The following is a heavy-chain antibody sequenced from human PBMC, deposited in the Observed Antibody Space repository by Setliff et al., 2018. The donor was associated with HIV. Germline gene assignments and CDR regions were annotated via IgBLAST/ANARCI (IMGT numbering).Heavy chain of an antibody. CDR1: GFTLSDHH. V-gene: IGHV3-11*01. CDR2: ISHSGGTI. J-gene: IGHJ3*02. CDR3: ARGDFYDSSGYFTDAFDI. Sequence: GGSLRLSCAASGFTLSDHHMNWIRRAPGKGLEWVSYISHSGGTIKYADFVRGRFTISRDIAKNTVYLQLTSLRAEDTAVYYCARGDFYDSSGYFTDAFDIWGQGTMVTVSS. D-gene: IGHD3-22*01.